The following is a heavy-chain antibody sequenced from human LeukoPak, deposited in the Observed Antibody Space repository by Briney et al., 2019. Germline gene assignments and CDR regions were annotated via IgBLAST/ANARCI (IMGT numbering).Heavy chain of an antibody. CDR1: GYTFTCYY. J-gene: IGHJ5*02. V-gene: IGHV1-2*06. CDR3: ARVPKNSSGWYH. CDR2: INPNSGGT. Sequence: ASVKVSCKASGYTFTCYYMHWVRQAPGQGLEWMGRINPNSGGTNYAQKFQGRVTMTRDTSISTAYMELSRLRSDDTAVYYCARVPKNSSGWYHWGQGTLVTVSS. D-gene: IGHD6-19*01.